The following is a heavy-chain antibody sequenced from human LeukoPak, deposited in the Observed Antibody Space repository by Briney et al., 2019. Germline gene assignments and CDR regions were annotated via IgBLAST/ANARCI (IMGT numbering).Heavy chain of an antibody. CDR1: GYTFTGYY. CDR2: ININSGGT. Sequence: GSSVKLCCKASGYTFTGYYIRWGRQGPGQGLGLMGGININSGGTNNAQQFQGRLSMTREAPISTVYRQLRKLRSADAAVYYCARAILGTGTSITMPLFYWGQGALVTVSS. J-gene: IGHJ4*02. D-gene: IGHD1-1*01. V-gene: IGHV1-2*02. CDR3: ARAILGTGTSITMPLFY.